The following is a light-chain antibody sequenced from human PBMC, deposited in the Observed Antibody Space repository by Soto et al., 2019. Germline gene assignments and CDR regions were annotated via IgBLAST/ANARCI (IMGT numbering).Light chain of an antibody. J-gene: IGKJ2*01. CDR1: QTISSY. Sequence: DIQVTRSPSSLSASVGDRVTITCRTSQTISSYLNWYQQRPGKAPQFLIFAASSLQSGVPSRFSGSGSGTDFTLTIVNLQPEDFATYYCQQSYSIPYTFGQGTKVDIK. V-gene: IGKV1-39*01. CDR2: AAS. CDR3: QQSYSIPYT.